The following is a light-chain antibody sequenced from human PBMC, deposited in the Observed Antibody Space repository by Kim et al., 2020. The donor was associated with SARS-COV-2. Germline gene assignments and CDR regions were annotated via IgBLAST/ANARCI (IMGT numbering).Light chain of an antibody. CDR2: YDT. Sequence: LTQPPSVSVAPEKTARITCGGNNIGSRSVHWYQQKPGQAPVVVTYYDTDRPSGIPERFSGSNSGNTATLTISRAEAGDEADYYCQVWDGSSVVFGGGTKLTVL. CDR3: QVWDGSSVV. CDR1: NIGSRS. J-gene: IGLJ3*02. V-gene: IGLV3-21*04.